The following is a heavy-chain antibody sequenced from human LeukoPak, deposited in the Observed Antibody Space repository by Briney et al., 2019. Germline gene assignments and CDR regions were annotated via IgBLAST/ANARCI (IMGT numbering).Heavy chain of an antibody. D-gene: IGHD4-23*01. V-gene: IGHV3-11*01. CDR2: ISSSGSTI. Sequence: PGGSLRLSCAASGFTFSDYYMSWIRQAPWKGLEWVSYISSSGSTIYYADSVKGRFTISRDNSKNALYLQMNSLRAEDTAVYYCAKDVYGGHDAFDVWGQGTMVTVSS. CDR3: AKDVYGGHDAFDV. CDR1: GFTFSDYY. J-gene: IGHJ3*01.